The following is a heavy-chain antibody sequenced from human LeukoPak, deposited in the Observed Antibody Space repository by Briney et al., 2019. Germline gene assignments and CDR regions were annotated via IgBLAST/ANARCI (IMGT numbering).Heavy chain of an antibody. D-gene: IGHD2-15*01. CDR2: TWYDGSNK. CDR1: GLIFSDFG. CDR3: AKATCSGASCFSDSRDAFDL. J-gene: IGHJ3*01. V-gene: IGHV3-33*06. Sequence: GGSLRLSCAASGLIFSDFGMHWVRQAPGKGLEWMAITWYDGSNKYYADSVKGRFTISRDNSQNTMYLQMNSLRAEDTAVYYCAKATCSGASCFSDSRDAFDLWGQGTMVTVSS.